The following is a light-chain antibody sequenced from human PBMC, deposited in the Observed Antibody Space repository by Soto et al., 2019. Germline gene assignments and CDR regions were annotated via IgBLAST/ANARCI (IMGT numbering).Light chain of an antibody. CDR2: GNT. J-gene: IGLJ2*01. V-gene: IGLV1-40*01. CDR3: QSCDSNHVV. Sequence: QAVVTQPPSVSGAPGQRVTISCTGSSSNIGANSDVHWYQQLPGTAPKLLIYGNTNRPSGVPDRFSGSKSDTSASLAITGLQAEDEADYYCQSCDSNHVVFGGGTKLTVL. CDR1: SSNIGANSD.